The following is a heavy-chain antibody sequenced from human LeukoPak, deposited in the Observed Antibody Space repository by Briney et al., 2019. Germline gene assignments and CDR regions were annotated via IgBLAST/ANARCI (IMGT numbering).Heavy chain of an antibody. V-gene: IGHV4-61*01. CDR1: GGSVSSGSYY. Sequence: SETLSLTCTVSGGSVSSGSYYWSWIRQPPGKGLEWIGYIYYSGSTNYNPSLKSRVTISVDTSKNQCSLKLSSVTAADTAVYYCARVLITMVRGVISYYYYGMDVWGEGTTVTVSS. CDR3: ARVLITMVRGVISYYYYGMDV. J-gene: IGHJ6*04. D-gene: IGHD3-10*01. CDR2: IYYSGST.